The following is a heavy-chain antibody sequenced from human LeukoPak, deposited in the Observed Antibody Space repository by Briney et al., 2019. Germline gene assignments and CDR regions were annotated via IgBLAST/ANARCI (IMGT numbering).Heavy chain of an antibody. J-gene: IGHJ5*02. CDR1: GFTFSSYR. CDR3: ARDGVEFYNWFDP. CDR2: ISSSSTYI. V-gene: IGHV3-21*01. D-gene: IGHD2-21*01. Sequence: GGSLRLSCEASGFTFSSYRMNWVRQGPGKGLEWVSSISSSSTYIYYADSVKGRFTISRDNAKNTLYLQMNSLRAEDTAVYYCARDGVEFYNWFDPWGQGTLVTVSS.